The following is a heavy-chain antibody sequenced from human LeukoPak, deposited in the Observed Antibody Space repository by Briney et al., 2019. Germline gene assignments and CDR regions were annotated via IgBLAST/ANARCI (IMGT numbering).Heavy chain of an antibody. Sequence: ASVKVSCKASGGTFSSYAINWVRQATGQGLEWMGWMSPNSGNTGYAQKFQGRVTMTRNTSISTAYMELSSLRSEDTAVYYCARAGGGSYYFDYWGQGTLVTVSS. CDR3: ARAGGGSYYFDY. D-gene: IGHD1-26*01. V-gene: IGHV1-8*02. CDR1: GGTFSSYA. CDR2: MSPNSGNT. J-gene: IGHJ4*02.